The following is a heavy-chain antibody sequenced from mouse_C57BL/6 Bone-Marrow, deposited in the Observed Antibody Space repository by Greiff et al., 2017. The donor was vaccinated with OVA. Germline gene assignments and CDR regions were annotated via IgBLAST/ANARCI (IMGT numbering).Heavy chain of an antibody. Sequence: EVQGVESGGDLVKPGGSLKLSCAASGFTFSSYGMSWVRQTPDKRLEWVATISSGGSYTYYPDSVKGRFTISRDNAKNTLYLQMSSLKSEDTAMYYWARRDDGFAYWGQGTLVTVSA. J-gene: IGHJ3*01. CDR3: ARRDDGFAY. V-gene: IGHV5-6*01. CDR2: ISSGGSYT. CDR1: GFTFSSYG.